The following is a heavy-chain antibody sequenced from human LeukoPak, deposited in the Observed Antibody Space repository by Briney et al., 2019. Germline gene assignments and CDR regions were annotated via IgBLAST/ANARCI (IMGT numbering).Heavy chain of an antibody. V-gene: IGHV1-69*13. D-gene: IGHD2-2*01. J-gene: IGHJ6*04. CDR2: IIPIFGTA. CDR3: ARPRYCSSTSCYWGYYGMDV. CDR1: GGTFSSYA. Sequence: GASVKVSCKASGGTFSSYAISWVRQAPGQGLEWMGGIIPIFGTASYAQKFQGRVTITADESTSTAYMELSSLRSEDTAVYCCARPRYCSSTSCYWGYYGMDVWGKGTTVTVSS.